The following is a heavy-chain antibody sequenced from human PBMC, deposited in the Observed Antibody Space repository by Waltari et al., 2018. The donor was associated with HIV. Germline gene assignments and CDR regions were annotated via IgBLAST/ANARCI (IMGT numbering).Heavy chain of an antibody. Sequence: EVQLVESGGGLVQPGGSLRLSCAASGFTFSSYSMNWVRQAPGKGLEWVSYISSSSSTIYYADSVKGRFTISRDNAKNSLYLQMNRLRAEDTAVYYCASPASLVYANYWGQGTLVTVSS. D-gene: IGHD2-8*01. CDR2: ISSSSSTI. CDR3: ASPASLVYANY. CDR1: GFTFSSYS. V-gene: IGHV3-48*04. J-gene: IGHJ4*02.